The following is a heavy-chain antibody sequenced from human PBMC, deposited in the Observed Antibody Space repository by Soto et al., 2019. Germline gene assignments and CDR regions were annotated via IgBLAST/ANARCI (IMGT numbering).Heavy chain of an antibody. CDR2: ISGSGGNT. Sequence: LRLSCAASGFTFSSYAMNWVRQAPGKGLEWVSAISGSGGNTFYADSVEGRFTISRDNSKNTLFLQMHSLRAEDTAIYYCAMLNSGSYSYHGMDVWGQGTTVTVSS. D-gene: IGHD1-26*01. V-gene: IGHV3-23*01. CDR3: AMLNSGSYSYHGMDV. CDR1: GFTFSSYA. J-gene: IGHJ6*02.